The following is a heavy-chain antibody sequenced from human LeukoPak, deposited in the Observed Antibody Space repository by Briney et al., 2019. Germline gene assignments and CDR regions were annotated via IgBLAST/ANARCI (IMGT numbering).Heavy chain of an antibody. D-gene: IGHD3-9*01. CDR1: GGSISSHY. J-gene: IGHJ4*02. Sequence: PSETLSLTCTVPGGSISSHYWSWIRQPPGKGLEWIAYIYYSGSTNYNPSLKSRVTISVDTSKKQFSLKLSSVTAADTAVYYCARGLWNILTGYYIDYWGQGTLVTVSS. CDR3: ARGLWNILTGYYIDY. V-gene: IGHV4-59*11. CDR2: IYYSGST.